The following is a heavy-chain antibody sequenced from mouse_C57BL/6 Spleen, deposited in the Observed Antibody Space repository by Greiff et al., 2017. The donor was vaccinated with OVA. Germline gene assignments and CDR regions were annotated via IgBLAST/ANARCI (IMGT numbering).Heavy chain of an antibody. D-gene: IGHD2-3*01. V-gene: IGHV1-53*01. J-gene: IGHJ4*01. Sequence: VQLQQSGTELVKPGASVKLSCKASGYTFTSYWMHWVKQRPGQGLEWIGNINPSNGGTNYNEKFKSKATLTVDKSSSTAYMQLSSLTSEDSAVYYCARGRDGYLYAMDYWGQGTSVTVSS. CDR3: ARGRDGYLYAMDY. CDR1: GYTFTSYW. CDR2: INPSNGGT.